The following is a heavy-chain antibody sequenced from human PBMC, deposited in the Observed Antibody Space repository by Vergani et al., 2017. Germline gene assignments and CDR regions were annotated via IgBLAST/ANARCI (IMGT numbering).Heavy chain of an antibody. CDR1: GFTFSSYA. D-gene: IGHD6-19*01. CDR3: ARDGAIAVAGTTKYNWFDP. Sequence: QVQLVESGGGVVQPGRSLRLSCAASGFTFSSYAMHWVRQAPGKGLEWVAVISYDGSNKYYADSVKGRFTISRDNSKNTLYLQMNSLRAEDTAVYYCARDGAIAVAGTTKYNWFDPWGQGTLVTVSS. CDR2: ISYDGSNK. V-gene: IGHV3-30-3*01. J-gene: IGHJ5*02.